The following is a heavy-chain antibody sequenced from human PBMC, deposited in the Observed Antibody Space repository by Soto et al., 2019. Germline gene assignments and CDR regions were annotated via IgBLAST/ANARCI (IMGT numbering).Heavy chain of an antibody. CDR3: ARDAFDYDSSGSPLDY. CDR2: IWYDGSNK. J-gene: IGHJ4*02. CDR1: GFTFSRYG. Sequence: GGSLRLSCAASGFTFSRYGMHWVRQAPGKGLEWVAVIWYDGSNKYYADSVKGRFTISRDNSKNTLYLQMSSLRAEDTAVYYCARDAFDYDSSGSPLDYWGQGTLVTVSS. D-gene: IGHD3-22*01. V-gene: IGHV3-33*01.